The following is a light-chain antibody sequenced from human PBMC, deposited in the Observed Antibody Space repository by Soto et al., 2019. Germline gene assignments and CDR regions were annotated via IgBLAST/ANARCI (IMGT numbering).Light chain of an antibody. CDR1: QSIGDT. V-gene: IGKV3-15*01. J-gene: IGKJ1*01. CDR2: GAS. CDR3: QQYDNWPWT. Sequence: EIGLTKALNTRSLSQEERTTLSCRASQSIGDTLAWYQQKPGQAPRLLIHGASSRVTGFPARFSGSGSGTDFTLTISSLQSDDFAVYYCQQYDNWPWTFGQGGNVDIK.